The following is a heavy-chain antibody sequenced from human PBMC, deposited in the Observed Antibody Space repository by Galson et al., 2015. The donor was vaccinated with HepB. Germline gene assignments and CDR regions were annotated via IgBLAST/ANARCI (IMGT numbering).Heavy chain of an antibody. V-gene: IGHV3-23*01. Sequence: SLRLSCAASGFTFSSYAMSWVRQTPGKGLQWVSSISGSGAGSYFADSVKGGSFISRDNSKNPLYLQMNSLRVEDTALYHCAKGPGGNYDHYPPNWFDPWGQGTLVIVSS. CDR2: ISGSGAGS. D-gene: IGHD4-11*01. J-gene: IGHJ5*02. CDR3: AKGPGGNYDHYPPNWFDP. CDR1: GFTFSSYA.